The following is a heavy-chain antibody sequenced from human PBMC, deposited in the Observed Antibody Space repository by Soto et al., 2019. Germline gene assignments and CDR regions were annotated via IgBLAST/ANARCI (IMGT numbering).Heavy chain of an antibody. Sequence: SGPTLVNPTQTLTLTCTFSGFSLSTVGMHVSWIRQPPGKALEWLARIDWDDDKWYSPSLKTRLTISKDTSKNRVVLTMTNMASLDTATYYCERMTTTHSFAFWGQGTLVTVSS. D-gene: IGHD4-4*01. V-gene: IGHV2-70*04. CDR2: IDWDDDK. CDR3: ERMTTTHSFAF. J-gene: IGHJ4*02. CDR1: GFSLSTVGMH.